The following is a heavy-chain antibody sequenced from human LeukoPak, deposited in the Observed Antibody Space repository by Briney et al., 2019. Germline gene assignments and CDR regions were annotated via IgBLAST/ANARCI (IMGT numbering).Heavy chain of an antibody. CDR2: INPNSGGT. V-gene: IGHV1-2*02. D-gene: IGHD1-7*01. Sequence: GASVKVSCKASGYTFTGYYMHWVRQAPGQGLEWMGWINPNSGGTNYAQKFQGRVTMTRDTSISTAYMELSRLRSDDTAVFYCARDPRELPETLYAIPGYMDVWGKGTTVTVSS. J-gene: IGHJ6*03. CDR1: GYTFTGYY. CDR3: ARDPRELPETLYAIPGYMDV.